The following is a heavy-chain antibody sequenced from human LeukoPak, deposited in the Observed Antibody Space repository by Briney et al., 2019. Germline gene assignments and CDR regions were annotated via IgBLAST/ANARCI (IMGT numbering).Heavy chain of an antibody. CDR1: GGTFSSYA. Sequence: SVKVSCKASGGTFSSYAISWVRQAPGQGLEWMGGIIPIFGTANYAQKFQGRVTITADESTSTAYMELSSLRSEDTAVYYCARVSWFGESTPYYFDYWGQGTLVTVSS. CDR3: ARVSWFGESTPYYFDY. J-gene: IGHJ4*02. CDR2: IIPIFGTA. D-gene: IGHD3-10*01. V-gene: IGHV1-69*13.